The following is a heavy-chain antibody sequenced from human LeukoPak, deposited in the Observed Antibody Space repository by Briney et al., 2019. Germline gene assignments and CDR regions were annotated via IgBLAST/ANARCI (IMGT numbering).Heavy chain of an antibody. J-gene: IGHJ4*02. V-gene: IGHV4-39*07. CDR1: GGSISSSSYY. D-gene: IGHD3/OR15-3a*01. CDR3: ARIGTYNFDY. CDR2: IYYSGST. Sequence: SETLSLTCTVSGGSISSSSYYWGWIRQPPGKGLEWIGSIYYSGSTYYNPSLKSRVTISVDTSKNQFSLKLSSVTAADSAVYYCARIGTYNFDYWGQGTLVTVSS.